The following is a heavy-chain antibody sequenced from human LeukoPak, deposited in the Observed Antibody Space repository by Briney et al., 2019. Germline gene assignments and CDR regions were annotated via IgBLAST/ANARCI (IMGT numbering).Heavy chain of an antibody. CDR3: ARQTAMGRSGDY. CDR1: GSRFTRYW. Sequence: GASLKISCQASGSRFTRYWIGGVRPLPGKGLEWRGIIDPSDSETRYTPSFQGQVTISVDKSLTTAYLQWNSLKASDTAMYYCARQTAMGRSGDYWGQGTLVTVSS. V-gene: IGHV5-51*01. CDR2: IDPSDSET. D-gene: IGHD7-27*01. J-gene: IGHJ4*02.